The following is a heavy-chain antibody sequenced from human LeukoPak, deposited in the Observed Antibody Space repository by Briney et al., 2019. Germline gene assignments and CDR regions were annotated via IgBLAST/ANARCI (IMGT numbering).Heavy chain of an antibody. CDR3: ARSGYCSGGSCQAGFDP. CDR1: GGTFSSYA. D-gene: IGHD2-15*01. V-gene: IGHV1-69*05. CDR2: IIPIFGTA. Sequence: GASVKVSCKASGGTFSSYAISWVRQAPGQGLEWRGGIIPIFGTANYAQKFQGRVTITTDESTSTAYMELSSLRSEDTAVYYCARSGYCSGGSCQAGFDPWGQGTLVTVSS. J-gene: IGHJ5*02.